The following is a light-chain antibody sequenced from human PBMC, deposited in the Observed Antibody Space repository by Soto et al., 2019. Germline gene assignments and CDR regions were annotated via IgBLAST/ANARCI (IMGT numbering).Light chain of an antibody. CDR3: QQSYSSPIT. CDR1: QSVSSSY. V-gene: IGKV3-20*01. J-gene: IGKJ5*01. CDR2: AAS. Sequence: EIVLTQSPGTLSLSPGERATLSCRASQSVSSSYLAWYQQKPGQAPRLLMSAASSRATGIPDRFSGSGSGTDFTLTISRLEAEDFAVYYCQQSYSSPITFGQGTRLESK.